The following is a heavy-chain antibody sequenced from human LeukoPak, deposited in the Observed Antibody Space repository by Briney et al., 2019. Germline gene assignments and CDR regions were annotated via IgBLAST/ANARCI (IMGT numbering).Heavy chain of an antibody. D-gene: IGHD3-10*01. CDR2: INPNSGGT. CDR3: AREGGTMVRGVRGYYYMDV. Sequence: ASVKVSCKASGYTFTGYYMHWVRQAPGQGLEWMGWINPNSGGTNYAQKFQGRVTMTRDTSISTAYMELSRLRSDDTAVYYCAREGGTMVRGVRGYYYMDVWGKGTTVTISS. J-gene: IGHJ6*03. V-gene: IGHV1-2*02. CDR1: GYTFTGYY.